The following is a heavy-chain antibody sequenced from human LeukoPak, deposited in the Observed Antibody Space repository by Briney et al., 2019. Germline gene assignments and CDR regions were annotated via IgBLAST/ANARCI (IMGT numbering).Heavy chain of an antibody. CDR3: ARDGGYYYYGMDV. Sequence: GGSLRLSCAASGFTFSSYGMHWVRQAPGKGLDCVVVIWYDGSTEFYADSVKGRFTISRDNSNNTLYLQMNSLRAEDTAVYSCARDGGYYYYGMDVWGQGTTVTVSS. J-gene: IGHJ6*02. CDR2: IWYDGSTE. CDR1: GFTFSSYG. V-gene: IGHV3-33*01.